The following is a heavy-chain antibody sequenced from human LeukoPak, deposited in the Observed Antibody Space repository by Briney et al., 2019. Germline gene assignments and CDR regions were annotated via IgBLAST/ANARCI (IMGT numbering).Heavy chain of an antibody. J-gene: IGHJ4*02. CDR3: TTGPERCSSTSCYAVGVDY. CDR1: GFTFSNAW. V-gene: IGHV3-15*01. Sequence: GGSLRLSCAASGFTFSNAWMSWVRQAPGKGVEWVGRIKSKTDGGTTDYAAPVKGRFTISRDDSKNTLYLQMNSLKTEDTAVYYCTTGPERCSSTSCYAVGVDYWGQGTLVTVSS. CDR2: IKSKTDGGTT. D-gene: IGHD2-2*01.